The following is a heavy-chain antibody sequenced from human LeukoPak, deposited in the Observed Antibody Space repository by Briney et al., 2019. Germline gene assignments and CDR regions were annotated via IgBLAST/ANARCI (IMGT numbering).Heavy chain of an antibody. CDR3: ARTYYDILTGYNPYFDY. CDR1: GFNFSTSR. Sequence: GGSLRLSCAASGFNFSTSRMNWVRQAPGKGLEWVSSITASSTAIYSADSVKGRFTISRDNAKNLLYLQMNSLRAEDTAVYYCARTYYDILTGYNPYFDYWGQGILVTVSS. D-gene: IGHD3-9*01. J-gene: IGHJ4*02. V-gene: IGHV3-21*04. CDR2: ITASSTAI.